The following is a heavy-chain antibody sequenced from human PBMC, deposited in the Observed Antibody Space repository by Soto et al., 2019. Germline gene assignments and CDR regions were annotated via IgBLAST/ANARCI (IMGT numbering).Heavy chain of an antibody. CDR1: GGSFSGYY. D-gene: IGHD3-22*01. J-gene: IGHJ4*02. Sequence: SETLSLTCAVYGGSFSGYYWSWIRQPPGKGLEWIGEINHSGSTNYTPSLKSRVTISVDTSKNQFSLKLSSVTAADTAVYYCARMKGYYESSGYGDYWGQGTLVTVSS. V-gene: IGHV4-34*01. CDR2: INHSGST. CDR3: ARMKGYYESSGYGDY.